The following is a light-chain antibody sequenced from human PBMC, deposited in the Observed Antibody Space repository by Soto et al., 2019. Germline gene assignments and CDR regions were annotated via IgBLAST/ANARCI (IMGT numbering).Light chain of an antibody. Sequence: QSALTQPPSASGSPGQSVTISCTGTSSDVGAYKYVSWYQQYPGKAPKLMIYEVTKRPSGVPDRFSGSKSGNTASLTVSGLQAADEADYYCTSYVGNDIWVFGGGTKRTVL. V-gene: IGLV2-8*01. J-gene: IGLJ3*02. CDR2: EVT. CDR1: SSDVGAYKY. CDR3: TSYVGNDIWV.